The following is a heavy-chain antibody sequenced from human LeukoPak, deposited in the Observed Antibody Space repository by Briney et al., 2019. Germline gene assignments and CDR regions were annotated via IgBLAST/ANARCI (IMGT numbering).Heavy chain of an antibody. D-gene: IGHD2-15*01. CDR2: ISGSGGST. J-gene: IGHJ3*02. CDR1: GFTVSSKY. Sequence: GGSLRLSCAASGFTVSSKYMSWVRQAPGKGLEWVSAISGSGGSTYYADSVKGRFTISRDNSKNTLYLQMNSLRADDTAVYYCAKGGHSRNDAFDIWGQGTMVTVSS. V-gene: IGHV3-23*01. CDR3: AKGGHSRNDAFDI.